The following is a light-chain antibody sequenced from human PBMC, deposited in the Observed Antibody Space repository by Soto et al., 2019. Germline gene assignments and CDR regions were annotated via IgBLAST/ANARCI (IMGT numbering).Light chain of an antibody. J-gene: IGKJ2*01. CDR1: HSINTW. CDR3: QQYITDPYT. V-gene: IGKV1-5*03. CDR2: QAS. Sequence: DLQMTQSPSTLSGSVGDRVTITCRASHSINTWLAWYQQKPGKAPKLLIYQASSLESGVPSTFSGSGSGTEFTLTISNLQPDDCATYYCQQYITDPYTFGQGTKLEIK.